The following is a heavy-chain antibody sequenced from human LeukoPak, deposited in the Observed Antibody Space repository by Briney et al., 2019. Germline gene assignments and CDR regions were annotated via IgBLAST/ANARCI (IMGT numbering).Heavy chain of an antibody. CDR3: TRDGSGSYYFEDNWFDP. J-gene: IGHJ5*02. D-gene: IGHD3-10*01. V-gene: IGHV3-49*04. CDR2: IRSKAYGGTT. CDR1: GFTFSNYW. Sequence: GGSLRLSCAASGFTFSNYWMSWVRQAPGKGLEWVGFIRSKAYGGTTEYAASVKGRFTISRDDSKSIAYLQMNSLKTEDTAVYYCTRDGSGSYYFEDNWFDPWGQGTLVTVSS.